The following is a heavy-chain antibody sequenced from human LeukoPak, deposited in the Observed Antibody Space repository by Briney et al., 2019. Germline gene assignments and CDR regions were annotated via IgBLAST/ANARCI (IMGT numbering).Heavy chain of an antibody. CDR1: GYTFTSYG. CDR2: ISANNGEI. D-gene: IGHD2-2*01. J-gene: IGHJ4*02. Sequence: GASVKVSCKASGYTFTSYGISWVRQAPGQGLEWMGWISANNGEIRYAQNFQGRVTMTTDTSTTTAYMELRSLRSDDTAVYYCARVPPSAHQLISSDYWGQGTQVTVSS. V-gene: IGHV1-18*01. CDR3: ARVPPSAHQLISSDY.